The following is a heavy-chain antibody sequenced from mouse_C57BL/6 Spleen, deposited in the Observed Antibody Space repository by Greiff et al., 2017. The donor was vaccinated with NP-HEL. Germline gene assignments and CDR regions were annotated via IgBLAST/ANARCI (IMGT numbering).Heavy chain of an antibody. CDR3: ASGFGYGSSYLYFDV. CDR2: IYPSDSET. D-gene: IGHD1-1*01. Sequence: QVQLQQSGAELVRPGSSVKLSCKASGYTFPSYWMDWVKQRPGQGLEWIGNIYPSDSETHYNQKFKDKATLTVDKSSSTAYMQLSSLTSEDSAVYYCASGFGYGSSYLYFDVWGTGTTVTVSS. J-gene: IGHJ1*03. V-gene: IGHV1-61*01. CDR1: GYTFPSYW.